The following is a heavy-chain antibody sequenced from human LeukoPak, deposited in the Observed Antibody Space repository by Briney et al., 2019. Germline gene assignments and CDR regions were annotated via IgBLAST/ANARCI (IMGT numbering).Heavy chain of an antibody. CDR1: GGTFSSYA. V-gene: IGHV1-69*13. CDR2: IIPIFGTA. J-gene: IGHJ6*02. CDR3: ARDTRLYSPYYYGMDV. D-gene: IGHD2-15*01. Sequence: VASAKVSCKASGGTFSSYAISWVRQAPGQGLEWMGGIIPIFGTANYAQKFQGRVTITADESTSTAYMELSSLRSEDTAVYYCARDTRLYSPYYYGMDVWGQGTTVTVSS.